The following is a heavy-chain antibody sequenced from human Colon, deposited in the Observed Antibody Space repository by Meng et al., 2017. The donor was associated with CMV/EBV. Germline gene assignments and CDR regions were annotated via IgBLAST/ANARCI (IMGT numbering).Heavy chain of an antibody. D-gene: IGHD6-19*01. CDR3: AHGRGWLTDY. Sequence: QIPFKESGPTLVKPTQTLTLTCTFSGFSLRTPEVGVHWIRQPPGKALEWLALIYWDDDNQFRPSLKNRITITKDTSKNQVVLTMTNMDPVDTATYYCAHGRGWLTDYWGQGTLVTVSS. V-gene: IGHV2-5*02. CDR1: GFSLRTPEVG. CDR2: IYWDDDN. J-gene: IGHJ4*02.